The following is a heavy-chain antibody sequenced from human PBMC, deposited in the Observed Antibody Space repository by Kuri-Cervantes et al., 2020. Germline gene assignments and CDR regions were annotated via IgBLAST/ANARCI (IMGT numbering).Heavy chain of an antibody. Sequence: GESLKISCAASGFIVSSNYMSWVGQAPGKGLEWVSVIYSGGGTYYADSVKGRFTISRDNSKNTLYLQMNSLRAEDTAVYYCAIGYGALWGQGTLVTVSS. CDR2: IYSGGGT. CDR3: AIGYGAL. V-gene: IGHV3-53*01. CDR1: GFIVSSNY. D-gene: IGHD4-17*01. J-gene: IGHJ4*02.